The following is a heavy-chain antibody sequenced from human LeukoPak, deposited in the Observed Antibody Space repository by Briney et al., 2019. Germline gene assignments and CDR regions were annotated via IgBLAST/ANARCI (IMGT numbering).Heavy chain of an antibody. CDR1: GYTFTDYY. Sequence: ASVKVSCKASGYTFTDYYMHWVRQAPGQGLEWTGWINPNGGVKNYAQKFQGRVTVTRDTSISAAYMELSSLRSDDTAVYYCARGGVDSPRNAHDIWGQGTMVTVSS. J-gene: IGHJ3*02. D-gene: IGHD2-8*02. CDR2: INPNGGVK. CDR3: ARGGVDSPRNAHDI. V-gene: IGHV1-2*02.